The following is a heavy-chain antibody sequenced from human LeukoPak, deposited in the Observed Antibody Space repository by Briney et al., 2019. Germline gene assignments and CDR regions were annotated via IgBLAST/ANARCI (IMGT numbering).Heavy chain of an antibody. CDR1: GGSISSSSYY. CDR3: AREDTAMVNSFYYFDY. Sequence: PSETLSLTCTVSGGSISSSSYYWGWIRQPPGKGLEWIGSIYYSGSTYYNPSLKSRVTISVDTSKNQFSLKLSSVTAADTAVYYCAREDTAMVNSFYYFDYWGQGTLVTVSS. V-gene: IGHV4-39*07. D-gene: IGHD5-18*01. CDR2: IYYSGST. J-gene: IGHJ4*02.